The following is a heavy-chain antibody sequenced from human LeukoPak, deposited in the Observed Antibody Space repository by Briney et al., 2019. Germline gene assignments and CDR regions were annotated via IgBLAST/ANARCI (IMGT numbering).Heavy chain of an antibody. D-gene: IGHD1-26*01. Sequence: GGSLRLSCAVSGFTFRTYSMSWVRQAPGKGLEWVSYISSTSIIYYADSVKGRFTISRDNAENSLYLQMNSLRAEDTAVYYCARGEPSGSYCDYWGQGTLVTVSS. CDR1: GFTFRTYS. J-gene: IGHJ4*01. CDR2: ISSTSII. V-gene: IGHV3-48*01. CDR3: ARGEPSGSYCDY.